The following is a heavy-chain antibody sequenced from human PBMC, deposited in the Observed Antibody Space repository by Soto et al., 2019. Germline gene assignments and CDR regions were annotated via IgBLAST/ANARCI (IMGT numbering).Heavy chain of an antibody. CDR2: ISYDGSNK. D-gene: IGHD2-2*01. CDR1: GFTFSSYG. CDR3: ARGSMGSVVPAAVLNNWFDP. Sequence: QVQLVESGGGVVQPGRSLRLSCAASGFTFSSYGMHWVRQAPGKGLEWVAVISYDGSNKYYADSVKGRFTISRDNSKNTLYLQMNSLRAEDTAVYYCARGSMGSVVPAAVLNNWFDPWGQGTLVTVSS. V-gene: IGHV3-30*19. J-gene: IGHJ5*02.